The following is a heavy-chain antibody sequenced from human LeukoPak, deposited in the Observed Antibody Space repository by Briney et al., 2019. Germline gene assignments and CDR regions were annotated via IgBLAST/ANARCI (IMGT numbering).Heavy chain of an antibody. V-gene: IGHV4-4*02. CDR2: IYHSGST. J-gene: IGHJ4*02. CDR1: GGSISSSNW. CDR3: ASRLTYDSMYY. D-gene: IGHD3-22*01. Sequence: QSSETLSLTCAVSGGSISSSNWWSWVCQPPGKGLEWIGEIYHSGSTNYNPSLKSRVTISVDKSKNQFSLKLSSVTAADTAVYYCASRLTYDSMYYWGQGTLVTVSS.